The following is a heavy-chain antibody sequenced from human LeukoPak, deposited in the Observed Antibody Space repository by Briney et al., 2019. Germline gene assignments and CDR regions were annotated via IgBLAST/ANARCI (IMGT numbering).Heavy chain of an antibody. CDR2: IIPIFGTA. Sequence: ASVKVSCKASGGTFSSYAISWVRQAPGQGLEWMGGIIPIFGTANYAQKFQGRVTITADKSTSTAYMELSSLRSEDTAVYYCARFRAGVGEPYGDYWGQGTLVTVSS. D-gene: IGHD3-10*01. J-gene: IGHJ4*02. V-gene: IGHV1-69*06. CDR1: GGTFSSYA. CDR3: ARFRAGVGEPYGDY.